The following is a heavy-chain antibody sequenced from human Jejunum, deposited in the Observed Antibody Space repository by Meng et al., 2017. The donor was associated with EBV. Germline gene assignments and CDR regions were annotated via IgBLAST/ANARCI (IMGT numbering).Heavy chain of an antibody. V-gene: IGHV4-4*02. D-gene: IGHD2-21*01. CDR3: ASIHPSIDS. CDR2: IYHSGST. J-gene: IGHJ4*02. Sequence: SCPGLAMPSGPLPLTSAVSSGSIFSSNWWTWVRQPPGKGLEWIGEIYHSGSTNYNPSLKSRITMSLDKSKNQFSLKLRSVTAADTAVYYCASIHPSIDSWGPGTLVTVSS. CDR1: SGSIFSSNW.